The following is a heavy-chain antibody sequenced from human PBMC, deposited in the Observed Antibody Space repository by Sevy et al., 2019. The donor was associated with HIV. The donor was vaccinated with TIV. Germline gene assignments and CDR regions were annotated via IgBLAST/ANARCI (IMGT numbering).Heavy chain of an antibody. Sequence: ASVKVSCKVSGYRLIEVSMHWVRQAPGKGLEWMGHLDPEDGETIYAQNFQGRVTMNEDTSTDTAYMEVSSLRSEDTAVYYCAADRGEDYCSGHSCQRHYYYGLDVWGQGTTVTVSS. J-gene: IGHJ6*02. V-gene: IGHV1-24*01. CDR2: LDPEDGET. CDR1: GYRLIEVS. CDR3: AADRGEDYCSGHSCQRHYYYGLDV. D-gene: IGHD2-15*01.